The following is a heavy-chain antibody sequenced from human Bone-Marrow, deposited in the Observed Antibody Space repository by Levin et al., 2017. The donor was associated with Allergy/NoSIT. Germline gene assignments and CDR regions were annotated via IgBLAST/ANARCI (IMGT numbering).Heavy chain of an antibody. CDR3: ARARGRQNYYDSSGYFDY. D-gene: IGHD3-22*01. V-gene: IGHV4-59*01. CDR2: IYYSGST. CDR1: GGSISSYY. Sequence: SETLSLTCTVSGGSISSYYWSWIRQPPGKGLEWIGYIYYSGSTNYNPSLKSRVTISVDTSKNQFSLKLSSVTAADTAVYYCARARGRQNYYDSSGYFDYWGQGTLVTVSS. J-gene: IGHJ4*02.